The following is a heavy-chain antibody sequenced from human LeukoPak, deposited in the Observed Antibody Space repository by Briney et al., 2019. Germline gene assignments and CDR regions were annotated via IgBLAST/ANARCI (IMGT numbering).Heavy chain of an antibody. J-gene: IGHJ3*02. Sequence: PSETLSLTCTVSGGSISSYYWSWIRQPPGKGLEWIGYIYYSGSTNYNPSLKSRVTISVDTSKNQISLKLSSVTAADTAVYYCARDSKLLYEEGAFDIWGQGTMVTVSS. CDR1: GGSISSYY. V-gene: IGHV4-59*01. CDR3: ARDSKLLYEEGAFDI. D-gene: IGHD2-2*02. CDR2: IYYSGST.